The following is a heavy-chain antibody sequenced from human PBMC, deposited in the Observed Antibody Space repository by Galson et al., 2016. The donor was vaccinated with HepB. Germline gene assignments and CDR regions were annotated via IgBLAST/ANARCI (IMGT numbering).Heavy chain of an antibody. CDR3: AKDRGRGTYYNGRQEYYGMDV. CDR2: ISDSGSRT. D-gene: IGHD3-10*01. V-gene: IGHV3-23*01. J-gene: IGHJ6*02. CDR1: EFSFDNFA. Sequence: SLRLSCAASEFSFDNFAMNWVRQTPGKGLEWVSSISDSGSRTKYADSVKGRFTISRDNSKYMLYLQMDSLRADDTAVYYCAKDRGRGTYYNGRQEYYGMDVWGQGTTVTVSS.